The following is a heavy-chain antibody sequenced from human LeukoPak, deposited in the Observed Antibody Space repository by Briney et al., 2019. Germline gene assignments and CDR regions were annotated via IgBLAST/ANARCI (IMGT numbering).Heavy chain of an antibody. CDR3: ARQGKPQDFDWLSPPNYYYYMDV. CDR2: IKQDGSEK. V-gene: IGHV3-7*01. Sequence: PGGSLRLSCAASGFTFSSYWMSWVRQAPGKGLEWVANIKQDGSEKYYVDSVKGRFTISRDNAKNSLYLQMNSLRAEDTAVYYCARQGKPQDFDWLSPPNYYYYMDVWGKGTTVTVSS. D-gene: IGHD3-9*01. CDR1: GFTFSSYW. J-gene: IGHJ6*03.